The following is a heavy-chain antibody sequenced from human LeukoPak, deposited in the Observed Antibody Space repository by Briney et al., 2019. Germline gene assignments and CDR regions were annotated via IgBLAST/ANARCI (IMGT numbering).Heavy chain of an antibody. CDR1: GYTFTSYD. Sequence: GASVKVSCKASGYTFTSYDISWVRQAPGQGLEWMGGIIPIFGTANYAQKFQGRVTITADKSTSTAYMELSSLRSEDTAVYYCASGRYYDSSGYYYGDYWGQGTLVTVSS. CDR3: ASGRYYDSSGYYYGDY. CDR2: IIPIFGTA. V-gene: IGHV1-69*06. D-gene: IGHD3-22*01. J-gene: IGHJ4*02.